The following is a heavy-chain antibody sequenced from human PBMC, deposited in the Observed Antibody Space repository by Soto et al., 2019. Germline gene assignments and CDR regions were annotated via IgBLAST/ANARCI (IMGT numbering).Heavy chain of an antibody. J-gene: IGHJ4*02. D-gene: IGHD2-15*01. Sequence: EVQLVQSGAEVKKPGESLKISCKGSGYSFTDYWIGWVRQMPAKGLEWMGLMYPDDSDTRYSLSFPGQVIISADKSIHTANLQWSSLKASDTAMYYCARRKRYCDTINCYLFDYWGQGTLGTVSS. V-gene: IGHV5-51*01. CDR1: GYSFTDYW. CDR3: ARRKRYCDTINCYLFDY. CDR2: MYPDDSDT.